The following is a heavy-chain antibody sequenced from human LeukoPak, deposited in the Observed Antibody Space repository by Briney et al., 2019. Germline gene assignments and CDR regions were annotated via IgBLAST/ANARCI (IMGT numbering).Heavy chain of an antibody. CDR3: ARAADYLGSGSQLGY. V-gene: IGHV4-34*01. CDR2: INHSGNT. J-gene: IGHJ4*02. Sequence: SETLSLTCAVYGGSFSGYYWSWIRQPPGEGLEWIGEINHSGNTKYNPSLKSRVTVSVDTSKNQFSLILNSVTAADTAVYYCARAADYLGSGSQLGYWGQGILVTVSS. D-gene: IGHD3-10*01. CDR1: GGSFSGYY.